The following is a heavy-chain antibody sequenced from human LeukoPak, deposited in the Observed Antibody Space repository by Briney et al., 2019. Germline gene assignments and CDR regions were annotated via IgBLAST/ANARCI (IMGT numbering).Heavy chain of an antibody. CDR3: ARGPPWLRPPDYYYYYYMDV. CDR1: GGTFSSYA. J-gene: IGHJ6*03. Sequence: SVKVSCKASGGTFSSYAISWVRQAPGQGLEWMGGIIPIFGTANYAQKFQGRVTITTDESTSTAYMELSSLRSEDTAVYYCARGPPWLRPPDYYYYYYMDVWGKGTTVTVSS. V-gene: IGHV1-69*05. CDR2: IIPIFGTA. D-gene: IGHD6-19*01.